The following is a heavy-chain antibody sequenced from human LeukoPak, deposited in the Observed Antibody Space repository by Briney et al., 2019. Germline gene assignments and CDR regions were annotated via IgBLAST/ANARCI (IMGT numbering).Heavy chain of an antibody. J-gene: IGHJ5*02. CDR1: GFTVSSNY. V-gene: IGHV3-53*01. CDR2: IYSGGST. Sequence: GGSLRLSCAASGFTVSSNYMSWVRQAPGKGLEWVSVIYSGGSTYYADSVKGRFTIPRDNSKNTLYLQMNSLRAEDTAVYYCARESRFPGLDHWGQGTLVTVSS. CDR3: ARESRFPGLDH.